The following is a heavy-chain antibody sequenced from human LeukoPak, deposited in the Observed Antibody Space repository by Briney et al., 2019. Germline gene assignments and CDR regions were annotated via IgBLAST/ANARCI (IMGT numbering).Heavy chain of an antibody. V-gene: IGHV3-9*03. CDR2: ISWNSGSI. D-gene: IGHD5-18*01. CDR3: AKGGIQLWSYAFDI. CDR1: GFTFDDYA. Sequence: GGSLRLSCAASGFTFDDYAMHWVRQAPGKGLEGVSGISWNSGSIGYADSVKGRFTISRDNAKNSLYLQMNSLRAEDMALYYCAKGGIQLWSYAFDIWGQGTMVTVSS. J-gene: IGHJ3*02.